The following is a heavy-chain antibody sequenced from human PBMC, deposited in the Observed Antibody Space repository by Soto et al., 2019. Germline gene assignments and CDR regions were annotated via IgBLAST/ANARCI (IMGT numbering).Heavy chain of an antibody. D-gene: IGHD2-2*01. CDR2: IYHTGTT. J-gene: IGHJ5*02. Sequence: SDTLSLTCSVSGGSISSIDYFWSWIRQPPGKGLEWIGFIYHTGTTYYSPSLRSRVTISIDTSKSQFSMKLNSVTAADTAVYYCARVMAAMQNWLDPWGQGTLVTVPS. V-gene: IGHV4-30-4*02. CDR3: ARVMAAMQNWLDP. CDR1: GGSISSIDYF.